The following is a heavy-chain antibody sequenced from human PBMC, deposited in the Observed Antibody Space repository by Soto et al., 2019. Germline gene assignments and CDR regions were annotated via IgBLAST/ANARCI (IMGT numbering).Heavy chain of an antibody. Sequence: EVQLVESGGGLVQPGGSLRLSCAASGFTFSSYSMNWVRQAPGKGLEWVSNISSSSSTIYYADSVKGRFTISRDNAKNSLYLQMNSLRDEDTAVYYCARDSLGYCSGGSCYSPALFDYWGQGTLVTVSS. D-gene: IGHD2-15*01. J-gene: IGHJ4*02. CDR1: GFTFSSYS. V-gene: IGHV3-48*02. CDR3: ARDSLGYCSGGSCYSPALFDY. CDR2: ISSSSSTI.